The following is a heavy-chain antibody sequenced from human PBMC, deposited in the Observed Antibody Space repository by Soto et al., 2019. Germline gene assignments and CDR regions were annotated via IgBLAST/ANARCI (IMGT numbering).Heavy chain of an antibody. CDR2: IYYSGST. CDR1: GGSISSYY. V-gene: IGHV4-59*01. D-gene: IGHD5-12*01. Sequence: SETLSLTCTVSGGSISSYYWSWIRQPPGKGLEWIGYIYYSGSTNYNPSLKSRVTISVDTSKNQFSLKLRSVTAADTAVYYCARSGIGGYSGYEDYWGQGTLVTVSS. J-gene: IGHJ4*02. CDR3: ARSGIGGYSGYEDY.